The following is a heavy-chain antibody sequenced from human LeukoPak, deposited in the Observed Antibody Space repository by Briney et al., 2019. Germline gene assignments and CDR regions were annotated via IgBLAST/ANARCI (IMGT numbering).Heavy chain of an antibody. J-gene: IGHJ3*02. CDR2: MCYSGST. D-gene: IGHD2-2*01. V-gene: IGHV4-39*01. CDR1: GDSISSSTYY. Sequence: SETLSLTCTSSGDSISSSTYYWGWIRQPPGKGLEWIGSMCYSGSTYYNPSLKSRVTISVDTSKNQFSLKLSSVTAADTAVYYCARYCSSTSCYRDAFDIWGQGTMATVSS. CDR3: ARYCSSTSCYRDAFDI.